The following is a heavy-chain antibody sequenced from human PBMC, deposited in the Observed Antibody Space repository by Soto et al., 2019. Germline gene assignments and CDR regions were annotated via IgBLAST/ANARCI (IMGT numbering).Heavy chain of an antibody. J-gene: IGHJ4*02. CDR3: ARVGCEYYSVRGVADPFDY. CDR1: GFSLSTSGMC. CDR2: IDWDDDK. D-gene: IGHD3-10*01. V-gene: IGHV2-70*11. Sequence: SGPTLVNPTQTLTLTCTFSGFSLSTSGMCVSWIRQPPGKALEWLARIDWDDDKYYSTSLKTRLTISKDTSKNQVVLTMTNMDPVDTATYYCARVGCEYYSVRGVADPFDYWGQGTLVTVSS.